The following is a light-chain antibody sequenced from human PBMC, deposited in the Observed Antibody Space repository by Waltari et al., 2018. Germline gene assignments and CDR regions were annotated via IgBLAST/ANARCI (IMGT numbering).Light chain of an antibody. Sequence: AIRITQSPSSLSASTGDSVPTTCRASQGISSYLAWYQQKPGKAPKLLIYAASTLQSGVPSRFSGSGSGTDFTLTISCLQSEDFATYYCQQYYSYPRAFGGGTKVEIK. V-gene: IGKV1-8*01. CDR1: QGISSY. CDR3: QQYYSYPRA. J-gene: IGKJ4*01. CDR2: AAS.